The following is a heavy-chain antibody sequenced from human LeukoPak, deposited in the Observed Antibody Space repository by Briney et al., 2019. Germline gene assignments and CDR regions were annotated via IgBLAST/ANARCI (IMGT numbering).Heavy chain of an antibody. Sequence: PGGSLRLSCAASGFTFSNYAMTWVRQAPGKGLDWVSYISSSGSAIYYADSVRGRFTISRDNAKNSLYLQMNSLRAEDTAVYYCARARRDCSGGSCYPDYNWFDPWGQGTLVTVSS. V-gene: IGHV3-48*03. J-gene: IGHJ5*02. CDR2: ISSSGSAI. CDR1: GFTFSNYA. CDR3: ARARRDCSGGSCYPDYNWFDP. D-gene: IGHD2-15*01.